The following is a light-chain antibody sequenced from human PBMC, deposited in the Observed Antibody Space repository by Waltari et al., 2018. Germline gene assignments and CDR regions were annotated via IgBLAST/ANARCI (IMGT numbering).Light chain of an antibody. CDR3: SSYTSSSLVV. CDR1: SSDVGGYNY. Sequence: QSALTQPASVSGSPGQSITISCIGTSSDVGGYNYVSWYQQHPGKAPKLMIYDVTNRPSGVSNRFSGSKSGNTASLTISGLQAEDDAVYYCSSYTSSSLVVFGGGTKLTVL. V-gene: IGLV2-14*01. CDR2: DVT. J-gene: IGLJ2*01.